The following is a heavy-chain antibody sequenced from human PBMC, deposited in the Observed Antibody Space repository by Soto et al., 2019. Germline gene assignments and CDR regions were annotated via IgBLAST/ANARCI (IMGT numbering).Heavy chain of an antibody. V-gene: IGHV1-18*04. CDR1: GYAFSSYG. CDR2: ISEYKGNT. CDR3: ARLVRNCFNGVCYEWFDP. D-gene: IGHD2-8*01. Sequence: ASLKVSCKASGYAFSSYGISWVRQAPGQGLEWMGWISEYKGNTKYAQKLQGRVTMTTDTSTSTAYMELRSLRSDDTAVYYCARLVRNCFNGVCYEWFDPWGQGTLVTAPQ. J-gene: IGHJ5*02.